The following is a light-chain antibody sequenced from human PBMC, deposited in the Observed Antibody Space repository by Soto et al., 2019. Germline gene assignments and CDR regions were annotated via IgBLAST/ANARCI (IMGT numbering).Light chain of an antibody. CDR1: SSDVGGYNY. CDR2: DVS. V-gene: IGLV2-14*03. CDR3: SSYTSSSTYV. J-gene: IGLJ1*01. Sequence: QSVLTQPASVSGSPGQSITISCSGTSSDVGGYNYVFWYQHHPGKAPKLMIYDVSNRPSGVSNRFSGSKSGNTASLTISGLQAEDEADYYCSSYTSSSTYVFGTXXKVTVL.